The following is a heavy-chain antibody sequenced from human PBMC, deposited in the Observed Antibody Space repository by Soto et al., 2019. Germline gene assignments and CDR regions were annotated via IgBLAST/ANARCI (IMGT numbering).Heavy chain of an antibody. CDR2: ISAYNGNT. CDR3: ARGSYGDYERDMGQRWFDP. J-gene: IGHJ5*02. CDR1: GYTFTSYG. Sequence: QVPLVQSGAEVKKPGASVKVSCKASGYTFTSYGISWVRQAPGQGLEWMGWISAYNGNTNHAQKLQGRVTMTTDTSTSTAYMELRSLRSDDTAVYYCARGSYGDYERDMGQRWFDPWGQGTLVTVSS. D-gene: IGHD4-17*01. V-gene: IGHV1-18*01.